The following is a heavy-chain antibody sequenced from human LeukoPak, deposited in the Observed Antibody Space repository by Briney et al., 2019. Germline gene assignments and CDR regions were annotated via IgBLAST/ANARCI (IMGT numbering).Heavy chain of an antibody. Sequence: GESLKISCKTSGYSFTTYWIGWVRQMPGKGLEWMGIIYPGDSDTRYSPSFQGQVTISADKSITTAYLQWSSLKASDTAMYYCARQTVTGSGYFDYWGQGTLVTVSS. V-gene: IGHV5-51*01. CDR2: IYPGDSDT. J-gene: IGHJ4*02. CDR3: ARQTVTGSGYFDY. D-gene: IGHD3-9*01. CDR1: GYSFTTYW.